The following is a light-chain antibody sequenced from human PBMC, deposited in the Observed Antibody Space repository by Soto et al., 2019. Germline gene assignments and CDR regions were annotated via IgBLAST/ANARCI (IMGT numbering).Light chain of an antibody. CDR1: QNIRNW. J-gene: IGKJ5*01. V-gene: IGKV1-5*01. CDR3: QQYNTYST. CDR2: DAS. Sequence: DSQMTRSPSTLPASLGGIVRITCRASQNIRNWLAWYQQKPGKAPNPLIYDASSLKSGVPARFSGSGSGTEFTLTISSLQPDDFATYYCQQYNTYSTFGQGTRLEIK.